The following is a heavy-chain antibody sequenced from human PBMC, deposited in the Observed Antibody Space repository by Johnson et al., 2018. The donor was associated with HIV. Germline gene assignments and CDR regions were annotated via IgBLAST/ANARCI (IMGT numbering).Heavy chain of an antibody. CDR1: GFTFSSYG. J-gene: IGHJ3*02. V-gene: IGHV3-33*08. D-gene: IGHD3-10*01. CDR3: ARDGWFGEGAFDI. Sequence: QVQLVESGGGVVRPGGSLRLSCAASGFTFSSYGMHWVRQAPGKGLEWVAVIWYDGSNKYYVDSVKGRFTISRDNSKNTLYLQMNSLSVEDTAVYYCARDGWFGEGAFDIWGQGTMVTVSS. CDR2: IWYDGSNK.